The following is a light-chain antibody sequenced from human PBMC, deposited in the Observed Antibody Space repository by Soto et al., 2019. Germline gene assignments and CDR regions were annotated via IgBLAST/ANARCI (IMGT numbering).Light chain of an antibody. CDR3: CSYAGSSTFV. CDR1: SSDVGGYNL. V-gene: IGLV2-23*01. J-gene: IGLJ1*01. CDR2: EDS. Sequence: QSVLAQPASVSGSPGQSITISCTGTSSDVGGYNLVSWYQQHPGKAAKLMIYEDSKRPSGLSNRFSGSKSGNTASLTISGLQAEDEADYYCCSYAGSSTFVFGTGTKVTIL.